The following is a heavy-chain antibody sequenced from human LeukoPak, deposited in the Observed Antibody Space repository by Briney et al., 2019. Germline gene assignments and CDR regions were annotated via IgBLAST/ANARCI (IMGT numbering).Heavy chain of an antibody. J-gene: IGHJ6*02. V-gene: IGHV3-30*03. CDR2: RSYDGSNK. D-gene: IGHD3-16*01. CDR1: GFTFSSYG. CDR3: AQGGADYYYYYGMDV. Sequence: GGSLRLSCAASGFTFSSYGMHWVRQAPGKGLEWVAVRSYDGSNKYYADSVKGRFTISRDNSKNTLYLQMNSLRAEDTAVYYCAQGGADYYYYYGMDVWGQGTTLTVSS.